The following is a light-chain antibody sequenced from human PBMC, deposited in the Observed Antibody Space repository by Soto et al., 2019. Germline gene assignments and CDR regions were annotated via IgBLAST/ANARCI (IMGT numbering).Light chain of an antibody. Sequence: EIVLTQSPVTLSLSPGERATLSCRASQSVSSSYLAWYQQKPGQAPRLLIYGASSRATGIPDRFSGSGSGTDFTLTINRLEPEDSAVYYCQQYASAPFSLGPGTKVDIK. V-gene: IGKV3-20*01. J-gene: IGKJ3*01. CDR1: QSVSSSY. CDR2: GAS. CDR3: QQYASAPFS.